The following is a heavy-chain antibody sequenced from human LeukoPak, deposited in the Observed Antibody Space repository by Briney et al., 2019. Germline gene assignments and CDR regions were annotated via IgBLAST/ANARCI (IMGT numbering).Heavy chain of an antibody. CDR1: GGSISSYY. CDR2: IYYSGST. D-gene: IGHD3-16*01. J-gene: IGHJ4*02. Sequence: PSETLSLTCTVSGGSISSYYWSWIRQPPGKGLEWIGYIYYSGSTNYNPSLKSRVTISVDTSKNQFSLKLSSVTAAGTAVYYCARDAGGGPNAWDYWGQGTLVTVSS. V-gene: IGHV4-59*01. CDR3: ARDAGGGPNAWDY.